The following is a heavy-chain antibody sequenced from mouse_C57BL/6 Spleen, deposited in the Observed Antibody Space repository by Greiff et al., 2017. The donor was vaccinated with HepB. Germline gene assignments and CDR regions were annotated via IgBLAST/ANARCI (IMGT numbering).Heavy chain of an antibody. J-gene: IGHJ3*01. Sequence: EVKLVESEGGLVQPGRSMKLSCTASGFTFSDYYMAWVRQVPEKGLEWVANINYDGSSTYYLDSLKSRFIISRDNAKNILYLQMSSLKSEDTATYYCARFYYDYGFADWGQGTLVTVSA. CDR1: GFTFSDYY. CDR2: INYDGSST. CDR3: ARFYYDYGFAD. V-gene: IGHV5-16*01. D-gene: IGHD2-4*01.